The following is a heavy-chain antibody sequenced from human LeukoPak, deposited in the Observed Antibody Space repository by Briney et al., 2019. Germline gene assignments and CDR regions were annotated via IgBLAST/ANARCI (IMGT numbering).Heavy chain of an antibody. D-gene: IGHD6-13*01. CDR1: GASISSGGYS. V-gene: IGHV4-30-2*01. Sequence: PSETLSLTCAVSGASISSGGYSWSWIRQPPGKGLEWIGYIYHSGSTYYNPSLKSRVTISVDRSKNQFSLKLSSVTAADTAVYYCARGLDSSSWYSFDYWGQGTLVTVSS. CDR3: ARGLDSSSWYSFDY. J-gene: IGHJ4*02. CDR2: IYHSGST.